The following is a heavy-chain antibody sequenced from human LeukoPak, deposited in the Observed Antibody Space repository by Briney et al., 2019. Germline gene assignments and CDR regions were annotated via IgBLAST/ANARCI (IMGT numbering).Heavy chain of an antibody. CDR2: IYYSGST. D-gene: IGHD6-19*01. CDR3: ASLVAGTWGTDY. V-gene: IGHV4-39*01. J-gene: IGHJ4*02. CDR1: GGSISSTNYY. Sequence: PSETLSLTCTVSGGSISSTNYYWGWIRQAPGKGLEWIGSIYYSGSTYYNPSLKSRVTISVDTSKNQFSLNLRSVTAADTAVYYCASLVAGTWGTDYWGQGTLVTVSS.